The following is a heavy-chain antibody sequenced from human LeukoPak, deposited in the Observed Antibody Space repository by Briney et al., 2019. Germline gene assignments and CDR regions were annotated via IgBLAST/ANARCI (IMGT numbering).Heavy chain of an antibody. CDR3: ARDLIVGSTITYYFDY. D-gene: IGHD1-26*01. CDR2: ISDSSDAI. V-gene: IGHV3-48*01. CDR1: GFTFSRCW. Sequence: GGSLRLSCAASGFTFSRCWMSWVRRAPGKGLEWVSYISDSSDAIYYADSVKGRFTISRDNAKNSLYLQMNSLRAEDTAMYYCARDLIVGSTITYYFDYWGQGTLVTVSS. J-gene: IGHJ4*02.